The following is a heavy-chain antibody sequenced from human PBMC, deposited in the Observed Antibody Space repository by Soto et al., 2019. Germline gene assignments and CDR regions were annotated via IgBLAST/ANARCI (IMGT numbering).Heavy chain of an antibody. J-gene: IGHJ4*02. D-gene: IGHD3-10*01. Sequence: GGSLRLSCATSGFIFSSYWMSWVRQAPGKGLEWVANIKQDGSERYYLDSVKGRFTISRDNAKDSLYLQMNSLRAEDTAVYYCTSRYGSGRVDFDYWGQGTLVTVSS. CDR3: TSRYGSGRVDFDY. CDR2: IKQDGSER. CDR1: GFIFSSYW. V-gene: IGHV3-7*03.